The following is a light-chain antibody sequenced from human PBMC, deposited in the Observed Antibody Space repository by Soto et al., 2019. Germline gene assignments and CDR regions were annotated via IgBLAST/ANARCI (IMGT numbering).Light chain of an antibody. Sequence: EIVMTQSPATLSVSPGERATLSCRASQSVSSNLAWYQQKPGQAPRLLIYGASTRATGIPARFSGSGSGTEFTLTISSLQSEDVAVYYFQQYNNWPPWTFGQGTKVEMK. CDR1: QSVSSN. J-gene: IGKJ1*01. V-gene: IGKV3-15*01. CDR2: GAS. CDR3: QQYNNWPPWT.